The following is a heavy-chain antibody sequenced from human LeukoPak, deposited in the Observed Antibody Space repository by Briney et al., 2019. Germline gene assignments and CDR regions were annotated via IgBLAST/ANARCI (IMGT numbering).Heavy chain of an antibody. D-gene: IGHD6-19*01. Sequence: GGSLRLSCAASRFTFSIFAMNWVRQAPGKGLEWLSYISSSSSTIYYADSVKGRFTISRDNAKNSLYLQLNSLRPEDTGLYYCARDRGGWPDYWGQGTLVTVSS. CDR3: ARDRGGWPDY. J-gene: IGHJ4*02. CDR1: RFTFSIFA. V-gene: IGHV3-48*01. CDR2: ISSSSSTI.